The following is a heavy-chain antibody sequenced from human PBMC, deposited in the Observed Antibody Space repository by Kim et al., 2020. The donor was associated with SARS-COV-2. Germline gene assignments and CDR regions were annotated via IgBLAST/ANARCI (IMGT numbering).Heavy chain of an antibody. Sequence: SETLSLTCTVSGGSVSSGTYFWSWIRQPPGKGLEWIGYIEYSGRTEYIPSLKSRVTIVIDTSKNQFSLELTSVTAADTAVYYCARGRYGGYFDYWGQETLVTVSS. CDR2: IEYSGRT. D-gene: IGHD4-17*01. CDR1: GGSVSSGTYF. V-gene: IGHV4-61*01. CDR3: ARGRYGGYFDY. J-gene: IGHJ4*02.